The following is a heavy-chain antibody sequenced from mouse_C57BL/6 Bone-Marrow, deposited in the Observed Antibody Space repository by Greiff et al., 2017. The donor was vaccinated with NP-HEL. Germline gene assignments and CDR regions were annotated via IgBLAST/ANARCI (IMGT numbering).Heavy chain of an antibody. D-gene: IGHD3-2*02. CDR1: GYTFTSYW. CDR3: TKTAQAPYAMDY. V-gene: IGHV1-5*01. J-gene: IGHJ4*01. CDR2: IYPGNSDT. Sequence: EVQLQQSGTVLARPGASVKMSCKTSGYTFTSYWMHWVKQRPGQGLEWIGAIYPGNSDTSYNQKFKGKAKLTAVTSASTAYMELSSLTTEDSAVYYCTKTAQAPYAMDYWGQGTSVTVSS.